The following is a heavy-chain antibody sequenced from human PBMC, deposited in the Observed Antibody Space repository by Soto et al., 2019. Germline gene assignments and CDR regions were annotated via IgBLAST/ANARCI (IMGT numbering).Heavy chain of an antibody. J-gene: IGHJ4*02. CDR2: LSDGGGST. V-gene: IGHV3-23*01. CDR3: AREGVVRGVIITYFDY. D-gene: IGHD3-10*01. Sequence: GGSLRLSCAASGFTFSNYAMSWVRQAPGKGLEWVSGLSDGGGSTFYADSVKGRFTISRDNAKNTLYLQMNSLRAEDTAVYYCAREGVVRGVIITYFDYWGQGTLVTVSS. CDR1: GFTFSNYA.